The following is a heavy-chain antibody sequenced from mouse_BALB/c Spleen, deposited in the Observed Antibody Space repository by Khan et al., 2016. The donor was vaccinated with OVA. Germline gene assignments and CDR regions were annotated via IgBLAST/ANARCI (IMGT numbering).Heavy chain of an antibody. J-gene: IGHJ2*01. CDR1: GFTFSSYA. CDR3: ARRDYRYDIDFDY. D-gene: IGHD2-14*01. Sequence: EVELVESGGGLVKPGGSLKLSCAASGFTFSSYAMSWVRQTPEKRLEWVATISSGGSYTYYPDSVKGRFTISRDNAKNTLYLQMSSLRSEDTAMYYCARRDYRYDIDFDYWGQGTTLTVSS. V-gene: IGHV5-9-3*01. CDR2: ISSGGSYT.